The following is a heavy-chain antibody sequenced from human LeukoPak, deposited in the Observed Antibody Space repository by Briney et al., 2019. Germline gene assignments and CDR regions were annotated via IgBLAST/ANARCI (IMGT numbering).Heavy chain of an antibody. CDR1: GFTFSDYY. CDR3: ARDSQMAVAGPNFDY. Sequence: PGGSLILSCAASGFTFSDYYMSWIRQAPGKGLEWVSYISNNGSSIYYADSVKGRFTISRDNAKNSLYLQLNSLRAEDTAVYYCARDSQMAVAGPNFDYWGQGTLVTVSS. D-gene: IGHD6-19*01. V-gene: IGHV3-11*04. CDR2: ISNNGSSI. J-gene: IGHJ4*02.